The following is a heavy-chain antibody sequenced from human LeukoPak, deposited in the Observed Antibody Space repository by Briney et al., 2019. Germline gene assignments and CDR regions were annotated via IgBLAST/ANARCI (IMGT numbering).Heavy chain of an antibody. D-gene: IGHD2-21*02. CDR2: INHSGST. Sequence: SETLSLTCAVYGGSFSPYYWSCIRQPPGKRLEWIGEINHSGSTNYNPSLKSRVTISVDTSKNQFSLRLSSVTAADTAVYYCARGGFYCGGDCYVDYWGQGTLVTVSS. V-gene: IGHV4-34*01. CDR1: GGSFSPYY. J-gene: IGHJ4*02. CDR3: ARGGFYCGGDCYVDY.